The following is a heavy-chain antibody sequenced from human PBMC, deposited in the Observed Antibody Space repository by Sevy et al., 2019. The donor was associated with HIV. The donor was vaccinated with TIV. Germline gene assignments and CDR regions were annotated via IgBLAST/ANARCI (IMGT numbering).Heavy chain of an antibody. CDR3: ARAQQVTMLVVIGGLYFDL. Sequence: GGSLRISCAASGFTFSSNWMTWVRQAPGKGLEWVANVKQDMSEKYYADSVKGRLTISRDNAKNSLFLQMNSLRAEDTAVYYCARAQQVTMLVVIGGLYFDLWGQGTLVTVSS. CDR2: VKQDMSEK. D-gene: IGHD3-3*01. J-gene: IGHJ4*02. CDR1: GFTFSSNW. V-gene: IGHV3-7*01.